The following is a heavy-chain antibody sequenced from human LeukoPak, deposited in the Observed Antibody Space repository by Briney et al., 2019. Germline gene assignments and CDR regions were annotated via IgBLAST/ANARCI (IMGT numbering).Heavy chain of an antibody. D-gene: IGHD3-10*01. V-gene: IGHV3-48*02. CDR2: ISISSSTR. Sequence: GGSLRLSCAASGFTLSSYGMNCVRRAPGKGLEWISYISISSSTRYYTDSVKGRFTISRDSAKNSLYLQMNSLRDEDTAVYYCARDHSESSYYYYGMDVWGQGTTVTVSS. CDR3: ARDHSESSYYYYGMDV. J-gene: IGHJ6*02. CDR1: GFTLSSYG.